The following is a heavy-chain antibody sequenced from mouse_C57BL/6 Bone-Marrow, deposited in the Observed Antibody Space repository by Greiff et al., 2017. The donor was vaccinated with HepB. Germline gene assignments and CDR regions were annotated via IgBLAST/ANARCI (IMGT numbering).Heavy chain of an antibody. CDR1: GFTFTDYY. CDR3: ARWGKDYGSSGFDY. J-gene: IGHJ2*01. D-gene: IGHD1-1*01. CDR2: IRNKANGYTT. V-gene: IGHV7-3*01. Sequence: EVMLVESGGGLVQPGGSLSLSCAASGFTFTDYYMSWVRQPPGKALEWLGFIRNKANGYTTEYSASVKGRFTISRDNSQSILYLQMNALRAEDSATYYCARWGKDYGSSGFDYWGQGTTLTVSS.